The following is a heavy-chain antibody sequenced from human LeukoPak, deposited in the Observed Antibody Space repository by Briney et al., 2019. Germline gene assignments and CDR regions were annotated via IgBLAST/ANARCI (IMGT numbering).Heavy chain of an antibody. J-gene: IGHJ3*02. Sequence: SETLSLTCAVYGGSFSGYYWSWIRQPPGKGLEWIGEINHSGSTNYNPSLKSRVTISVDTSKNQFSLKLSSVTAADTAVYYCARDSRRELLHAFDIWGQGTMVTVSS. CDR1: GGSFSGYY. V-gene: IGHV4-34*01. D-gene: IGHD1-26*01. CDR3: ARDSRRELLHAFDI. CDR2: INHSGST.